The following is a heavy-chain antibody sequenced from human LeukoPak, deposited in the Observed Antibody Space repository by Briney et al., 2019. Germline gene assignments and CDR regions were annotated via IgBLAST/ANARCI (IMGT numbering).Heavy chain of an antibody. D-gene: IGHD2-15*01. Sequence: SETLSLTCTVSGGSISSYYWSWVRQPPGKELEWIGYIYYSGSTNYNPSLKRRVTISVDTSKNQFSLKLSSVTAADTAVYYCARVGGGYYYMDVWGKGTTVTVSS. J-gene: IGHJ6*03. CDR2: IYYSGST. CDR1: GGSISSYY. CDR3: ARVGGGYYYMDV. V-gene: IGHV4-59*01.